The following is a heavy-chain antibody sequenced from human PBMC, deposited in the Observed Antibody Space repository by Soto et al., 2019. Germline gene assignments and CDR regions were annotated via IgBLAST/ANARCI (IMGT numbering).Heavy chain of an antibody. Sequence: QVQLVESGGGVVQPGRSLRLSCAASGFTFSSYGMHWVRQAPGKGLEWEAVISYDGSNKYYADSVKGRFTISRDNSKNTLYLQMNSLRAEDTAVYYCAKGRSSTSFTYYFDYWGQGTLVPVSS. CDR2: ISYDGSNK. J-gene: IGHJ4*02. V-gene: IGHV3-30*18. CDR3: AKGRSSTSFTYYFDY. D-gene: IGHD2-2*01. CDR1: GFTFSSYG.